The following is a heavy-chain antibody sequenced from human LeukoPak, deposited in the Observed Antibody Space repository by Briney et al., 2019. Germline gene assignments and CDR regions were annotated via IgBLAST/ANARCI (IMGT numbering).Heavy chain of an antibody. J-gene: IGHJ4*02. CDR3: ARSGDGDYKALDY. CDR2: IWYDGSSK. Sequence: QPGRSLRLSCVASGFTFSTYGMHWVRQAPGQGLEWVAIIWYDGSSKYYADSVKGRFTISRDNSKNTLYLQLNSLRVEDTAMYYCARSGDGDYKALDYWGQGTPVTVSS. V-gene: IGHV3-33*01. D-gene: IGHD4-17*01. CDR1: GFTFSTYG.